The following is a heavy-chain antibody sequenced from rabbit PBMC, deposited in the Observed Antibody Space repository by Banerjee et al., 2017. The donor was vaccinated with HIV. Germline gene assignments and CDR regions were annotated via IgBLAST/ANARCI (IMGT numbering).Heavy chain of an antibody. J-gene: IGHJ6*01. Sequence: QSLEESGGGLVQPEGSLTLTCTASGFSFSSSYYMCWVRQAPGKGLEWIGCIWTGSAGTWYASWVNGRFTISKTSSTTVDLKMTSLTAADTATYFCARDGGDGDWDLWGPGTLVTVS. CDR1: GFSFSSSYY. D-gene: IGHD2-1*01. V-gene: IGHV1S40*01. CDR3: ARDGGDGDWDL. CDR2: IWTGSAGT.